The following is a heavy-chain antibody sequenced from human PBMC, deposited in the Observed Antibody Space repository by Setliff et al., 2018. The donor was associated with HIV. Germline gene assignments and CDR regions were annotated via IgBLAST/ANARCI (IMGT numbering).Heavy chain of an antibody. Sequence: GGSLRLSCAASGSTFSSYALGWVRQAPGKGLEWFSVISGSGGSTYYADSVKGRFTVSRDNYKNTLFLQMNSLRAEDTAVYYCTRDFGHYYDSSGSQVFDYWGQGTLVTVSS. J-gene: IGHJ4*02. CDR2: ISGSGGST. CDR3: TRDFGHYYDSSGSQVFDY. D-gene: IGHD3-22*01. CDR1: GSTFSSYA. V-gene: IGHV3-23*01.